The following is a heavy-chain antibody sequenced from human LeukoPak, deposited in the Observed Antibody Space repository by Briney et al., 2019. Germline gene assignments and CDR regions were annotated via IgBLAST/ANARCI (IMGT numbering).Heavy chain of an antibody. CDR3: ATASLYYDFWSGYDIPYYYYYYYMDV. Sequence: GGSLRLSCAASGFTFSNAWMSWVRQAPGKGLEWVGRIKSKTDGGTTDYAAPVKGRFTISRDDSKNTLYLQMNSLKTEDTAVYYCATASLYYDFWSGYDIPYYYYYYYMDVWGKGTTVTVSS. CDR1: GFTFSNAW. J-gene: IGHJ6*03. D-gene: IGHD3-3*01. V-gene: IGHV3-15*01. CDR2: IKSKTDGGTT.